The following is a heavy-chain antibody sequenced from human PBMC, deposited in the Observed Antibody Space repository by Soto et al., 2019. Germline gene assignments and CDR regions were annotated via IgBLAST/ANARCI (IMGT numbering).Heavy chain of an antibody. CDR1: GYTPTNYD. J-gene: IGHJ4*02. CDR3: ARGLYRRGTYYAFDN. D-gene: IGHD1-26*01. V-gene: IGHV1-18*01. Sequence: QVPLVQSGPEVKKPGASVKVSCKTSGYTPTNYDNGWVRQAPGQGLEYMGWISAYNGNTNYARKLQDRVTLTTDTSTRTAYMELRSLQSDDTAIYYCARGLYRRGTYYAFDNWGQGTLVTVSS. CDR2: ISAYNGNT.